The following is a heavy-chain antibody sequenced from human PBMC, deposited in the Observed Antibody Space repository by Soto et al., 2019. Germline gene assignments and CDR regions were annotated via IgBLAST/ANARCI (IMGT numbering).Heavy chain of an antibody. V-gene: IGHV4-31*03. D-gene: IGHD5-12*01. J-gene: IGHJ4*02. CDR3: ARVGASGYVPFRFDY. Sequence: SETLSLTCTVSGGSISSGGYYWSWIRQHPGKGLEWIGYIYYSGSTYYNPSLKSRVTISVDTSKNQFSLKLSSVTAADTAVYYCARVGASGYVPFRFDYWGQGTLVTVSS. CDR1: GGSISSGGYY. CDR2: IYYSGST.